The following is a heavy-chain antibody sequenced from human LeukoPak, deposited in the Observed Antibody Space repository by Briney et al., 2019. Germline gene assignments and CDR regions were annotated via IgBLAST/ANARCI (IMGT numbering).Heavy chain of an antibody. J-gene: IGHJ4*02. V-gene: IGHV3-21*01. Sequence: GGSLRLSCAASGFTFSSYSMNWVRQAPGKGLEWVSPISSSSSYIYYADSVKGRFTISRDNAKNSLYLQMNSLRAEDTAVYYCARGIPRSIAARSSGSSFDYWGQGTLVTVSS. D-gene: IGHD6-6*01. CDR3: ARGIPRSIAARSSGSSFDY. CDR1: GFTFSSYS. CDR2: ISSSSSYI.